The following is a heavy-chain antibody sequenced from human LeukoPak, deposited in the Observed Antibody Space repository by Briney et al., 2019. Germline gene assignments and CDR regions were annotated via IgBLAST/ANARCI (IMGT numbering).Heavy chain of an antibody. Sequence: KSGGSLRLSCAASGFTFNTYTMNWVRQAPGKGLEWVSFISSSSSHIYYADSVKGRSTTSRDNAKNSVSLQMNSLRAEDTAVYYCARHERPHYWGQGTLVTVSS. V-gene: IGHV3-21*01. CDR1: GFTFNTYT. J-gene: IGHJ4*02. CDR2: ISSSSSHI. CDR3: ARHERPHY.